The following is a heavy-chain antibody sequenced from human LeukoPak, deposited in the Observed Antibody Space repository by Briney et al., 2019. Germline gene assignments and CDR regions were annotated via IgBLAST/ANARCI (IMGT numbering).Heavy chain of an antibody. V-gene: IGHV4-59*08. J-gene: IGHJ4*02. CDR1: GGSISSYY. Sequence: SETLSLTCTVSGGSISSYYWSWIRQPPGKGLEWIGYIYYSGSTNYNPSLKSRVTISVDTSKNQFSLKLSSVTAADTAVYCCAISLNAYYYDSSGFDYWGQGTRVTVPS. D-gene: IGHD3-22*01. CDR3: AISLNAYYYDSSGFDY. CDR2: IYYSGST.